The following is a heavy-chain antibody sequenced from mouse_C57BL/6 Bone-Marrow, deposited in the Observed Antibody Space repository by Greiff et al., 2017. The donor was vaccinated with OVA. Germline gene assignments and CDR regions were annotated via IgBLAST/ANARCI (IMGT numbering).Heavy chain of an antibody. J-gene: IGHJ1*03. V-gene: IGHV3-8*01. CDR2: ISYSGST. CDR1: GYSITSDY. Sequence: EVQGVESGPGLVKPSQTLSLTCSVTGYSITSDYWNWIRQSPGNKLEYMGYISYSGSTYYYPSLKSRISITRNTSKNQYYLQLNSVTTEDTATNYCARSDGGSYWYFDVWGTGTTVTVSS. CDR3: ARSDGGSYWYFDV. D-gene: IGHD1-1*02.